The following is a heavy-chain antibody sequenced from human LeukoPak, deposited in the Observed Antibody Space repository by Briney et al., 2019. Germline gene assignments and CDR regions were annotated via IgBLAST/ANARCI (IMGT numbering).Heavy chain of an antibody. CDR2: IIPIFGTA. CDR3: ARAALLEWLPHWFDP. Sequence: SVKVSCKASGGTFSSYAISWVRQAPGQGLEWMGEIIPIFGTANYAQKFQGRVTITADESTSTAYMELSSLRSEDTAVYYCARAALLEWLPHWFDPWGQGTLVTVSS. D-gene: IGHD3-3*01. J-gene: IGHJ5*02. CDR1: GGTFSSYA. V-gene: IGHV1-69*13.